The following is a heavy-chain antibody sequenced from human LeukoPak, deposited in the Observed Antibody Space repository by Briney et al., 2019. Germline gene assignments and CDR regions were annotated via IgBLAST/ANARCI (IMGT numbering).Heavy chain of an antibody. CDR1: GFTYSNYA. D-gene: IGHD6-13*01. CDR2: IYSSDGST. Sequence: GGSLRLSCAASGFTYSNYAMSWVRQAPGKGLEWVSDIYSSDGSTDYADPVKGRFTISRDNSKSTLYLQMNSLRAEDTAVYYCAKSQSQTGSGWSFDYWGQGTLVTVSS. CDR3: AKSQSQTGSGWSFDY. J-gene: IGHJ4*02. V-gene: IGHV3-23*01.